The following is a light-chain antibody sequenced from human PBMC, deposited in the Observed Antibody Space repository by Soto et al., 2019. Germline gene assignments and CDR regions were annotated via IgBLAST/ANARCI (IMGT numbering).Light chain of an antibody. CDR2: DVS. J-gene: IGLJ3*02. Sequence: QSVLTQPRSVSGSPGQSVTISCTGTSSDVGGYNYVSWYQQHPGKAPKLMIYDVSKRPSGVPDRFSGSKSGNTASLTISGLQAEYEADYYCCSYAGSYTGVFGGGTKVTVL. CDR1: SSDVGGYNY. CDR3: CSYAGSYTGV. V-gene: IGLV2-11*01.